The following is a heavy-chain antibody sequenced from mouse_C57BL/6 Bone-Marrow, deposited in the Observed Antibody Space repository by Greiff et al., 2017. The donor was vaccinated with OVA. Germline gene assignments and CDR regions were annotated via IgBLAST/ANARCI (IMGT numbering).Heavy chain of an antibody. CDR2: IHPNSGST. V-gene: IGHV1-64*01. Sequence: QVQLQQPGAELVKPGASVKLSCKASGYTFTSYWMHWVKQRPGQGLEWIGMIHPNSGSTNYNEKFKSKATLTVDKSSSTAYMQLSSLTSEDSAVYYCARDYYGSDYAMDDWGQGTSVTVSS. D-gene: IGHD1-1*01. CDR3: ARDYYGSDYAMDD. J-gene: IGHJ4*01. CDR1: GYTFTSYW.